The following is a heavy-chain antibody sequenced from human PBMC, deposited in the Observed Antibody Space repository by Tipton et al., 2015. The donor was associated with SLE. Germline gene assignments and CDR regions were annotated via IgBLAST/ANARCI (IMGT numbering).Heavy chain of an antibody. J-gene: IGHJ4*02. CDR3: AKGGASGCLDN. D-gene: IGHD6-19*01. V-gene: IGHV3-9*01. CDR1: GFTFDDYA. CDR2: ICWNSGSI. Sequence: SLRLSCAASGFTFDDYAMHWVRQAPGKGLEWVSGICWNSGSIGYADSVKGRFTISRDNSNNSLYLQLHSLTTEDTALYYCAKGGASGCLDNWGQGTLVTVSS.